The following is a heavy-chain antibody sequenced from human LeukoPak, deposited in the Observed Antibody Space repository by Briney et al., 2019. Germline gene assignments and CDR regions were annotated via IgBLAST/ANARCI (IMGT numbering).Heavy chain of an antibody. J-gene: IGHJ4*02. CDR2: ISSSSSYI. Sequence: GGSLRLSCAASGFTFSSYSMNWVRQAPGKGLEWVSSISSSSSYIYYADSVKGRFTISRDNAKNSLYLQMNSLRAEDTAVYYCARADSAGTVDFWGQGTLVTVSS. V-gene: IGHV3-21*01. CDR3: ARADSAGTVDF. D-gene: IGHD6-13*01. CDR1: GFTFSSYS.